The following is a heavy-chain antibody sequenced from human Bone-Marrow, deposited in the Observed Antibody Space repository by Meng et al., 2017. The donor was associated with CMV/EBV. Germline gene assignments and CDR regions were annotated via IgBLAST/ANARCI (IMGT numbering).Heavy chain of an antibody. CDR1: EFTFRRNA. CDR3: AKDDITYDFWSGALPDY. Sequence: GESLKISCVVSEFTFRRNAMSWVRQAPGKGLEWVAFIRYDGSNKYYADSVKGRFSISRDNSKNTLYLQMNSLRAEDTAVYYCAKDDITYDFWSGALPDYWGQGTLVTVSS. D-gene: IGHD3-3*01. CDR2: IRYDGSNK. J-gene: IGHJ4*02. V-gene: IGHV3-30*02.